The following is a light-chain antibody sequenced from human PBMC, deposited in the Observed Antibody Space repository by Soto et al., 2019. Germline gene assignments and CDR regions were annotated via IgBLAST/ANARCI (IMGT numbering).Light chain of an antibody. Sequence: EIVMTQSPATVSVSPGERATLSCRASESISRKLAWYQQKPGQAPRLLIYGASVRATDTPFRFSGSGSGTEFTLTISSLQSEDFAVYYCQQYNDWPPITFGQGTRLEMK. V-gene: IGKV3D-15*01. CDR2: GAS. CDR3: QQYNDWPPIT. CDR1: ESISRK. J-gene: IGKJ5*01.